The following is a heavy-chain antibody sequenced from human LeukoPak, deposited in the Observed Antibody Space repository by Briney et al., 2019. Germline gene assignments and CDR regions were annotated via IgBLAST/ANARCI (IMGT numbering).Heavy chain of an antibody. CDR3: TKESNAFDI. CDR2: TWSDGAAE. CDR1: EVAVKSYS. Sequence: PRLANARSEVAVKSYSVHRGRRGTIKGLERVAGTWSDGAAEYYGASVKGRFTISSDNSKNTVFLQMNSLRAEDTALYYCTKESNAFDIWGQGTLVTVSS. V-gene: IGHV3-33*03. J-gene: IGHJ3*02.